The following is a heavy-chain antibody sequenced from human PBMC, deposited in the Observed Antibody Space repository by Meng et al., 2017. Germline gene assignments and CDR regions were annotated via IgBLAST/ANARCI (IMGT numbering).Heavy chain of an antibody. V-gene: IGHV1-2*06. CDR1: GYNFPDYY. D-gene: IGHD6-13*01. CDR3: ARDEDISAAGKLFGDY. CDR2: INPKSGDT. J-gene: IGHJ4*01. Sequence: ASVKVSCKPSGYNFPDYYIHWVRRAPGQGLEWMGRINPKSGDTHYAQKFQGRVTMTGDTSISTAYMDLSGLRSDGTAVYYCARDEDISAAGKLFGDYWGHGTLVTVYS.